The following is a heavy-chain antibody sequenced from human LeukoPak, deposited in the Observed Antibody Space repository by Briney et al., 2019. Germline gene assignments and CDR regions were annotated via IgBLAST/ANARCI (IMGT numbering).Heavy chain of an antibody. CDR1: GYTLTSYG. D-gene: IGHD3-10*01. V-gene: IGHV1-18*01. J-gene: IGHJ5*02. Sequence: ASVKVSCKASGYTLTSYGISWVRQAPGQGLEWMGWISAYNGNTNYAQKLQGRVTMTTDTSTSTAYMELRSPRSDDTAVYYCARGPMVRGVIGWFDPWGQGTLVTVSS. CDR2: ISAYNGNT. CDR3: ARGPMVRGVIGWFDP.